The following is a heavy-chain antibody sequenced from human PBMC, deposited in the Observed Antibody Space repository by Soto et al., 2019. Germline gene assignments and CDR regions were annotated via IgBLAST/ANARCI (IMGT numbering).Heavy chain of an antibody. Sequence: PSETLSLTCAVSGGSISSSNWWSWVRQPPGKGLEWIGEIYHSGSTNYNPSLKSRVTISVDKSKNQFSLKLSSVTAADTAVYYCARCSGSGTSYYYYYGMDVWGQGTTVTVYS. CDR3: ARCSGSGTSYYYYYGMDV. D-gene: IGHD3-10*01. CDR2: IYHSGST. J-gene: IGHJ6*02. CDR1: GGSISSSNW. V-gene: IGHV4-4*02.